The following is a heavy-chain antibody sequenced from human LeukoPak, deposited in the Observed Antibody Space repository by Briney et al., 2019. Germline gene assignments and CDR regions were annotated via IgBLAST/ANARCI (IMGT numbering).Heavy chain of an antibody. CDR2: IYSGGST. CDR3: ARATGTTNYFDY. CDR1: GFTFSSYA. Sequence: GGSLRLSCAASGFTFSSYAMHWVRQAPGKGLEWVSVIYSGGSTYYADSVKGRFTISRDNSKNTLYLQMNSLRAEDTAVYYCARATGTTNYFDYWGQGTLVTVSS. D-gene: IGHD1-7*01. V-gene: IGHV3-53*01. J-gene: IGHJ4*02.